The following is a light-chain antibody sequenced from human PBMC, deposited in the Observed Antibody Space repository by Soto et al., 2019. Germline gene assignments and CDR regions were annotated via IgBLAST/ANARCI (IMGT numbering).Light chain of an antibody. CDR2: DIS. V-gene: IGKV3-15*01. Sequence: VMTQSAATLSVSPGERATLSCRASQTVSRNLAGYQQRPGQAPRLLMYDISNRATGVPARFSGSGSETEFTLTIRSLQSEDFAVYFCQQYNNWPSVGQGTRLEIK. CDR3: QQYNNWPS. CDR1: QTVSRN. J-gene: IGKJ5*01.